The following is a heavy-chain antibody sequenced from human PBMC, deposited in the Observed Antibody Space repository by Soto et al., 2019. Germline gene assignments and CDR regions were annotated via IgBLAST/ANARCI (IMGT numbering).Heavy chain of an antibody. CDR3: ARGDPLGYYDSSGYQTYYFDY. D-gene: IGHD3-22*01. CDR2: MNPNSGNT. Sequence: ASVKVSCKASGYTFTSYEINWVRQATGQGLEWMGWMNPNSGNTGYAQKFQGRFTMTRNTSISTAYMELSSLRSEDTAVYYCARGDPLGYYDSSGYQTYYFDYWGQGTLVTVSS. J-gene: IGHJ4*02. V-gene: IGHV1-8*01. CDR1: GYTFTSYE.